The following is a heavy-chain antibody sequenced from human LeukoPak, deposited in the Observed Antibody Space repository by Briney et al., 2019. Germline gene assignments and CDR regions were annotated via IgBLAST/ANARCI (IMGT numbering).Heavy chain of an antibody. D-gene: IGHD5-12*01. Sequence: GGSLRLSCSVSGFTFSSYSLNRVRQTPGRGLQWVASISSGGSYSFYSDSVEGRFSVSRDNARNSVSLQMNSLGPEDTAVYFCARGLGGYDAFDVWGQGTKVTVSS. CDR3: ARGLGGYDAFDV. J-gene: IGHJ3*01. CDR1: GFTFSSYS. CDR2: ISSGGSYS. V-gene: IGHV3-21*01.